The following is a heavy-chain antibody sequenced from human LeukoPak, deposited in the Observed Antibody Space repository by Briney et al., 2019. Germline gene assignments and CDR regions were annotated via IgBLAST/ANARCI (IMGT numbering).Heavy chain of an antibody. CDR1: GYTFTSYG. V-gene: IGHV1-18*01. D-gene: IGHD6-13*01. CDR2: ISAYNGNT. CDR3: ARVGSGYSSSWYAPYYYYGMDV. J-gene: IGHJ6*02. Sequence: GASVKVSCKASGYTFTSYGISWVRQAPGQGLEWMGWISAYNGNTNYAQKLQGRVTMTTDTSTSTAYMELRSLRSDDTAVYYCARVGSGYSSSWYAPYYYYGMDVWGQGTTVTVSS.